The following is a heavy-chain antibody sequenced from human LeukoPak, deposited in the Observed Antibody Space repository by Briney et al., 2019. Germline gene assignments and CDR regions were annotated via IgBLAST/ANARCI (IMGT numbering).Heavy chain of an antibody. CDR1: GFTFSSYA. CDR2: ISGSGGST. V-gene: IGHV3-23*01. D-gene: IGHD3-22*01. CDR3: ARAQYYDSSGYYYEDYFQH. J-gene: IGHJ1*01. Sequence: GGSLRLSCAASGFTFSSYAMSWVRQAPGKGLEWVSAISGSGGSTYYADSVKGRFTISRDNSKNTLYLQMNSLRAEDTAVYYCARAQYYDSSGYYYEDYFQHWGQGTLVTVSS.